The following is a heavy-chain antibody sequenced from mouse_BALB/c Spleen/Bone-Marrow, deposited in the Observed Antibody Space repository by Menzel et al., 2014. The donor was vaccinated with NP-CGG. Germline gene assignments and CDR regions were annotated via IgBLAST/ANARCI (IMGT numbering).Heavy chain of an antibody. CDR1: GFAFSRYD. V-gene: IGHV5-12-1*01. CDR2: ITNGGDNT. J-gene: IGHJ4*01. CDR3: VRHKNYYAMDY. Sequence: EVQLVESGGGLVKPGGSLKLSCAASGFAFSRYDMSWVRQTPEKRLEWVAYITNGGDNTYYPDTVKGRFTISRDNAKNTLYLQMSRLKSEDTAMYYCVRHKNYYAMDYWGQGTSVPVSS.